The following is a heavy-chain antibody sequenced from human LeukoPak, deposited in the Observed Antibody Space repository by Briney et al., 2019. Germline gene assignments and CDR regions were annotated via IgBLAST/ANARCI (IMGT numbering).Heavy chain of an antibody. D-gene: IGHD3-3*01. CDR2: IGTGGDT. J-gene: IGHJ2*01. CDR1: GFSFNSYD. V-gene: IGHV3-13*01. CDR3: ARDRGYDFWSGSFDL. Sequence: PGGSLRLSCEASGFSFNSYDMHWVRQVTGKGLEWVSAIGTGGDTYYADLVKGRFTISRVNAKKSFYLEMNCLSAGDTAVYYCARDRGYDFWSGSFDLWGRGTLVTVSS.